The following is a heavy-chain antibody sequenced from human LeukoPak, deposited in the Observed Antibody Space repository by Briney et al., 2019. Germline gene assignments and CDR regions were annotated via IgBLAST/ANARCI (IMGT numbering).Heavy chain of an antibody. D-gene: IGHD3-16*01. Sequence: SETLSLTCTVYGVYNSSTSYFWAWIRQPPGRGLEWIGGIYYSGSTYYNPSLKSRVTISVDSSKNQFSLKLTSVTAADTAVYYCARREGGFDPWGQGPLVTVSS. V-gene: IGHV4-39*01. CDR2: IYYSGST. CDR3: ARREGGFDP. J-gene: IGHJ5*02. CDR1: GVYNSSTSYF.